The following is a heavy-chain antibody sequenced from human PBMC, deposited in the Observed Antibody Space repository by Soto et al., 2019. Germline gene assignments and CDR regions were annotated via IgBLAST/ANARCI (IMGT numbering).Heavy chain of an antibody. D-gene: IGHD4-17*01. CDR2: IIPIFGTA. CDR1: GGTFSSYA. J-gene: IGHJ6*02. V-gene: IGHV1-69*12. CDR3: ATAAGDYGNYFYAGRDV. Sequence: QVQLVQSGAEVKKPGSSVKVSCKASGGTFSSYAISWVRQAPGQGLEWMGGIIPIFGTANYAQKFQGRVTITAXXPXSXXYMELSSLRSEETAVYYCATAAGDYGNYFYAGRDVWGQGTTVAVSS.